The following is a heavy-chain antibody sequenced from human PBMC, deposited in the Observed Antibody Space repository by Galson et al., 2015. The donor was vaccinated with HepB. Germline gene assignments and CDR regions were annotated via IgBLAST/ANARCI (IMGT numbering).Heavy chain of an antibody. V-gene: IGHV3-66*02. J-gene: IGHJ4*02. CDR2: IYSAGNT. Sequence: SLRLSCAASGFTFSNYNMNWVRQAPGKGLEWVSVIYSAGNTYYADSVKGRFTISRDNSKNTLFLQMNSLRAEDTAVYYCARAAYCGVDCYDYWGQGTLVTVSS. D-gene: IGHD2-21*01. CDR1: GFTFSNYN. CDR3: ARAAYCGVDCYDY.